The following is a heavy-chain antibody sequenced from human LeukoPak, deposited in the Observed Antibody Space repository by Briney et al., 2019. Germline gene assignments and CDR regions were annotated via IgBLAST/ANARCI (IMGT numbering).Heavy chain of an antibody. J-gene: IGHJ3*02. D-gene: IGHD3-10*01. CDR1: GGTFSSYA. CDR2: IIPIFGTA. V-gene: IGHV1-69*05. Sequence: GASVKVSCKASGGTFSSYAISWVRQAPGQGLEWMGRIIPIFGTANYAQKFQGRVTTTTDESTSTAYMGLSSLRSEDTAVYYCARPMVRGVIEDAFDIWGQGTMVTVSS. CDR3: ARPMVRGVIEDAFDI.